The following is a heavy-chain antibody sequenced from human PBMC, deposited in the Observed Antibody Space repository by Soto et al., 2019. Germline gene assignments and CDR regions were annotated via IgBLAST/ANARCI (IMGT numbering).Heavy chain of an antibody. CDR1: GGTFSSYA. V-gene: IGHV1-69*12. J-gene: IGHJ4*02. CDR3: VSVVAIPGDPDN. D-gene: IGHD1-26*01. CDR2: IVPIVDTS. Sequence: QVQLVQSGAEVRQPASSVKVSCKTSGGTFSSYAISWVRQAPGQGLEWMGGIVPIVDTSTYAQMSQGRVTLTADEATSTVYMSLRSLRSGGTAVYECVSVVAIPGDPDNWGQRAPSTVS.